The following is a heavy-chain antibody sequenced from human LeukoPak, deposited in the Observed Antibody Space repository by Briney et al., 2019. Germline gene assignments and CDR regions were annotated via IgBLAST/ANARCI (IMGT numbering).Heavy chain of an antibody. J-gene: IGHJ4*02. CDR2: IYYSGST. D-gene: IGHD5-24*01. CDR3: ARRSKNAYNFDY. Sequence: SETLSLTCTVSGGSISSSSYYWGWIRQPPGKGLEWIGSIYYSGSTYYNPSLKSRVTISVDTSKNQFSLKLSSVTAADTAVYYCARRSKNAYNFDYWGQGTLVTVSS. V-gene: IGHV4-39*01. CDR1: GGSISSSSYY.